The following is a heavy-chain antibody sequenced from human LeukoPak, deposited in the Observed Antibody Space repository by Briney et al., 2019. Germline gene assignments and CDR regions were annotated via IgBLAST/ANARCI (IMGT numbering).Heavy chain of an antibody. D-gene: IGHD5-12*01. Sequence: PSETLSLTCTVSGYSISSGYYWGWIRQPPGKGLEWIGSIYHSGSTYYNPSLKSRVTISVDTSKNQFSLKLSSVTAADTAVYYCARVGYSGYDFDYWGQGTLVTVSS. J-gene: IGHJ4*02. CDR2: IYHSGST. V-gene: IGHV4-38-2*02. CDR1: GYSISSGYY. CDR3: ARVGYSGYDFDY.